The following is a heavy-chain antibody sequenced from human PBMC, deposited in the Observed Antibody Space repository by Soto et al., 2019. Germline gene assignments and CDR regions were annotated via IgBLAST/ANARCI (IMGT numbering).Heavy chain of an antibody. V-gene: IGHV3-23*01. CDR1: GFIFSTYA. CDR2: ISSSGDSA. CDR3: AHPRGYGVFDAVDI. Sequence: LRLSCGASGFIFSTYAMNWVRQAPGKGLEWVSAISSSGDSAYYAESVRGRFTISRDNSINTLYLQMRSLRPEDTAVYYCAHPRGYGVFDAVDIWGQGTMVTVSS. D-gene: IGHD4-17*01. J-gene: IGHJ3*02.